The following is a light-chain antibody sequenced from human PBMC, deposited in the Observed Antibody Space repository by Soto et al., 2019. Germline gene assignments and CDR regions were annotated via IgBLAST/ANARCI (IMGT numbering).Light chain of an antibody. CDR3: AAWDDSLVYV. J-gene: IGLJ1*01. Sequence: QSVVTQPPSASGTPGQRVTISCSGSSSNIGSNYVYWYHQLPGTAPKLLIYRNNQRPSGVPDRFSGSKSGTSASLAISGLRSEDEADYYCAAWDDSLVYVFGTGTKVTVL. V-gene: IGLV1-47*01. CDR2: RNN. CDR1: SSNIGSNY.